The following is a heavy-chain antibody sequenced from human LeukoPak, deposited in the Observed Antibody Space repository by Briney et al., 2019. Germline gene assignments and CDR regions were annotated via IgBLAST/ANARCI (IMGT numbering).Heavy chain of an antibody. D-gene: IGHD2-8*02. Sequence: PSETLSLTCTVSGGSISSYYWSWIRQPPGKGLEWIGYIYYSGSTNYNPSLKSRVTISVDTSKNQFSLKLSSVTAADTAVYYCAREGRTGGPYFDYWGQGTLVTVSS. CDR1: GGSISSYY. CDR2: IYYSGST. J-gene: IGHJ4*02. CDR3: AREGRTGGPYFDY. V-gene: IGHV4-59*01.